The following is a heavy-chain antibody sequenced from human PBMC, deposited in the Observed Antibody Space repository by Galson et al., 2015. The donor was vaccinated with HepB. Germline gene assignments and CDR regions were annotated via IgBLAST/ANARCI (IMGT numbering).Heavy chain of an antibody. J-gene: IGHJ5*02. CDR2: IYWNDDA. D-gene: IGHD7-27*01. V-gene: IGHV2-5*01. Sequence: PALVKPTQTLTLTCTFSGSSLTSSGVAVGWVRQPPGKALEWLAHIYWNDDARYRPSLQSRLTITKDTSKNQVVLRMTNLDPVDTAICYCVHGFESFNWGPKGFHPWGQGTLVTASS. CDR1: GSSLTSSGVA. CDR3: VHGFESFNWGPKGFHP.